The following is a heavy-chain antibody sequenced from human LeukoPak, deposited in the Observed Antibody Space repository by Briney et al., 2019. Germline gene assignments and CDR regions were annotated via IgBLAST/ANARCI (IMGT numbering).Heavy chain of an antibody. J-gene: IGHJ6*03. D-gene: IGHD6-19*01. CDR2: ISDDGSTK. CDR3: ARARYSSGWIYYMDV. Sequence: GRSLRLSCAASGFTFGTYASHWVRQAPRKGLEWLAVISDDGSTKYYAESVKGRFTTSRDNSKNTLYLQMNSLRAEDTAVYYCARARYSSGWIYYMDVWGKGTAVTVSS. V-gene: IGHV3-30*01. CDR1: GFTFGTYA.